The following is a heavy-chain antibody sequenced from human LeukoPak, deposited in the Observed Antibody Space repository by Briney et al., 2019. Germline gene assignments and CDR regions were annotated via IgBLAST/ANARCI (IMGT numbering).Heavy chain of an antibody. CDR3: ALGVYAPWGGGSFDY. J-gene: IGHJ4*02. Sequence: ASVKASCKASGYTFTSYGISWVRQAPGQGLEWMGWISAYNGNTNYAQKLQGRVTMTTDTSTSTAYMELRSLRSDDTAVYYCALGVYAPWGGGSFDYWGQGTLVTVSS. D-gene: IGHD2-8*02. V-gene: IGHV1-18*01. CDR1: GYTFTSYG. CDR2: ISAYNGNT.